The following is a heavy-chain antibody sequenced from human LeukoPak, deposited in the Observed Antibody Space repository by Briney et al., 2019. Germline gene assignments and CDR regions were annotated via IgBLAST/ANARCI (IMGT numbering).Heavy chain of an antibody. Sequence: PGRSLRLSCAASGFTFSSYAMHWVRQAPGKGLEWVAVISYDGSNKYYADSVKGRFTISRDNSKNTLYLQMNSLRAEDTAVYYCARDGWFGELPFDYWGQGTLVTVSS. CDR3: ARDGWFGELPFDY. D-gene: IGHD3-10*01. CDR1: GFTFSSYA. J-gene: IGHJ4*02. CDR2: ISYDGSNK. V-gene: IGHV3-30-3*01.